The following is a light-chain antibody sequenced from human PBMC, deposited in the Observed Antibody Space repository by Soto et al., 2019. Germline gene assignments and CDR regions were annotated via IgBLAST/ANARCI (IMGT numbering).Light chain of an antibody. CDR3: TSHTSGDFRV. V-gene: IGLV2-14*01. Sequence: QSVLTQPASVSGSPGQSITISCTGTSSDVGRYNHVSWYQHHPGKAPKLIISEVSNRPSGVSNRFSGSKSGYTASLTISGLQAEDEADYYCTSHTSGDFRVFGTGTKLTVL. CDR1: SSDVGRYNH. CDR2: EVS. J-gene: IGLJ1*01.